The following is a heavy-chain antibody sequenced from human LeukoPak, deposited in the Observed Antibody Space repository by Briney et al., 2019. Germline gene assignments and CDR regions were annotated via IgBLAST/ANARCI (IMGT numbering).Heavy chain of an antibody. CDR1: GSTFSNYG. CDR3: AKDRTAGYDGLVDY. Sequence: PGRSLRLSCAASGSTFSNYGMHWVRQAPGKGLEWVAVISYDGSNKYYTDSVKGRFTISRDNSKNTLYLQMNSLRAEDTAVYYCAKDRTAGYDGLVDYWGQGTLVTVSS. D-gene: IGHD5-12*01. J-gene: IGHJ4*02. CDR2: ISYDGSNK. V-gene: IGHV3-30*18.